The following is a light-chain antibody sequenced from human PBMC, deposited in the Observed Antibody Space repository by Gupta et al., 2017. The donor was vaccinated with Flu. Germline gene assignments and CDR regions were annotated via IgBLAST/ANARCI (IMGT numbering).Light chain of an antibody. V-gene: IGLV1-47*01. J-gene: IGLJ3*02. CDR1: KSNIGSNF. Sequence: RVTNSCSGTKSNIGSNFVYWYQQFPGTAPNLLIYRNNQRPSGVPDRLSGSKSGTSGSLTISGLRAEDEADYYCATWDDSLSGWVFGGGTKLTVL. CDR3: ATWDDSLSGWV. CDR2: RNN.